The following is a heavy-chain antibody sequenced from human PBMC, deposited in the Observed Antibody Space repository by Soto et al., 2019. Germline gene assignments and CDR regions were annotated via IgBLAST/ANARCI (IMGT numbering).Heavy chain of an antibody. V-gene: IGHV1-69*12. CDR1: GGTFSSCA. Sequence: QVQLVQSGAEVKKPGSSVKVSCKASGGTFSSCAISWVRQAPGQGLEWMGGIIPFFGTANYAQKFQGRVRITADASTSTGYMELSSLRSENTAVYYWARLVPADGYYYGMDVWGQGATVTDSS. D-gene: IGHD2-2*01. CDR2: IIPFFGTA. CDR3: ARLVPADGYYYGMDV. J-gene: IGHJ6*02.